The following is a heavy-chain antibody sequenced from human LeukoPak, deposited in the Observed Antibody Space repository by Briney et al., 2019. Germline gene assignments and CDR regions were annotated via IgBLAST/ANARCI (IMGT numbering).Heavy chain of an antibody. CDR2: IYYSGST. CDR1: GGSISPYY. CDR3: ARDSGSYLD. V-gene: IGHV4-59*01. Sequence: SETLSLTCTVSGGSISPYYWSWIRQPPGKGPEWIGYIYYSGSTNYNPTLRSRVTMAVDTSKNQFSLKLSSVTAADTAVYYCARDSGSYLDWGQGTLVTVSS. J-gene: IGHJ4*02. D-gene: IGHD1-26*01.